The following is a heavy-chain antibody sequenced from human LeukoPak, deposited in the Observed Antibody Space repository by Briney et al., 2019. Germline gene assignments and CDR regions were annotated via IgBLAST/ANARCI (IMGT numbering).Heavy chain of an antibody. CDR1: GFTFSDYY. V-gene: IGHV3-11*06. D-gene: IGHD3-22*01. CDR3: ARETYYYDSSGRPHYYFDN. CDR2: ISGSGGDT. J-gene: IGHJ4*02. Sequence: GGSLRLSCAASGFTFSDYYMSWIRQAPGKGLEYISYISGSGGDTKYADSVRGRFTISRDNAKNSLYLQMSSLRADDTALYYCARETYYYDSSGRPHYYFDNWGQGTLVTVSS.